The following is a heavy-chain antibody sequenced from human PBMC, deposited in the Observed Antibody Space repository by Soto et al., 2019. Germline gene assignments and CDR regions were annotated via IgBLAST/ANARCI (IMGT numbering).Heavy chain of an antibody. J-gene: IGHJ5*02. Sequence: ASVKVSCKASGYTFTSYGISWVRQAPGQGLEWMGWISAYNGNTNYAQKLQGRVTMTTDTSTSTAYMELRSLRSDDTAVYYCARDHSPISASIAVAGTVWFDPWGQGTLVPSPQ. CDR1: GYTFTSYG. D-gene: IGHD6-19*01. CDR2: ISAYNGNT. CDR3: ARDHSPISASIAVAGTVWFDP. V-gene: IGHV1-18*01.